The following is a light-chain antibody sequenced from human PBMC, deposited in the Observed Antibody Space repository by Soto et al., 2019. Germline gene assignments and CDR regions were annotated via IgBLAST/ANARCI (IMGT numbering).Light chain of an antibody. CDR1: QXXSSW. Sequence: DIQMTXSPXXXXASXGXRVXXXXXASQXXSSWLAWYQQKPGKAPKLLIYKASSLESGVPSRFSGSGSGTEFTLTISSLQPDDFATYYCQQYNSYSYTFGQGTKLEIK. J-gene: IGKJ2*01. CDR3: QQYNSYSYT. CDR2: KAS. V-gene: IGKV1-5*03.